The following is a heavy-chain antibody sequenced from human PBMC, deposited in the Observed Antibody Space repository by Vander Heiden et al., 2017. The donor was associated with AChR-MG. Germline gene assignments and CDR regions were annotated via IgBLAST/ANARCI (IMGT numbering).Heavy chain of an antibody. D-gene: IGHD1-1*01. V-gene: IGHV3-23*01. Sequence: EVQLLESGGGLVQPGGPLRLSCEACGFIFSDFAMTWVRQTPDKRLEWVSSIYGSASDKNYADSVRGRFIISRDNSKKTLYLQMTRLRAADTAVYYCAKDPRTSLTTGWYFDIWGRGARVTVSS. CDR1: GFIFSDFA. CDR2: IYGSASDK. J-gene: IGHJ2*01. CDR3: AKDPRTSLTTGWYFDI.